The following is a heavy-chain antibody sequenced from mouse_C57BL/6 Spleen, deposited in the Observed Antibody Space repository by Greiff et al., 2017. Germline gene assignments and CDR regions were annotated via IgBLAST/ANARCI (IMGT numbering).Heavy chain of an antibody. J-gene: IGHJ4*01. CDR1: GYTFTSYW. CDR3: ARGGYSNYVVYAMDY. CDR2: IDPSDSET. D-gene: IGHD2-5*01. V-gene: IGHV1-52*01. Sequence: LVESGAELVRPGSSVKLSCKASGYTFTSYWMHWVKQRPIQGLEWIGNIDPSDSETHYNQKFKDKATLTVDKSSSTAYMQLSSLTSEDSAVYYCARGGYSNYVVYAMDYWGQGTSVTVSS.